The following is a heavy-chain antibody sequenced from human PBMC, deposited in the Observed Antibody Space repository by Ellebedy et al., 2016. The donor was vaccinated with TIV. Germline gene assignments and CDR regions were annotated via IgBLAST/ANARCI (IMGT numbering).Heavy chain of an antibody. CDR2: VYYTGRA. Sequence: MPSETLSLTCTVSGGSFSGTSNYWAWLRQPPGRGLEWNASVYYTGRAYYNPSLKSRLTTSVDTSQNQFSLSLSSVTAAYTAIHYCARHKRGYSCYDNNYNNYMDVWGKGTTVTVSS. CDR1: GGSFSGTSNY. D-gene: IGHD5-12*01. CDR3: ARHKRGYSCYDNNYNNYMDV. V-gene: IGHV4-39*01. J-gene: IGHJ6*03.